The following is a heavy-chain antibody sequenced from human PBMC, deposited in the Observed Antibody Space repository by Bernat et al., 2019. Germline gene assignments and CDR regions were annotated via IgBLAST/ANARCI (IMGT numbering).Heavy chain of an antibody. V-gene: IGHV3-23*01. CDR2: ISGSGGST. CDR3: AKVVVVVAATGGFDY. D-gene: IGHD2-15*01. Sequence: EVQLLESGGGLVQPGGSLRLSCAASGFTFSRSAMSWVRQAPGKGLEWVSAISGSGGSTYYADSVKGRFTISRDNSKNTLYLQMNSLRAEDTAVYYCAKVVVVVAATGGFDYWGQGTLVTVSS. J-gene: IGHJ4*02. CDR1: GFTFSRSA.